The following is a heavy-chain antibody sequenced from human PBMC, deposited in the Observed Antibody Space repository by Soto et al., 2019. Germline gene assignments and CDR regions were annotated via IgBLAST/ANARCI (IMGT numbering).Heavy chain of an antibody. CDR1: GYSFAGFY. J-gene: IGHJ3*02. Sequence: GASVKVSCKASGYSFAGFYIHWMRQAPGQGLEWVGSINSNSGATTYAQKFQGSVAMTRDTSVSTAYMDLNRLTSDDTAIYYCAIIMTHSDSFDIWGQGTMVTVSS. D-gene: IGHD3-16*01. CDR3: AIIMTHSDSFDI. V-gene: IGHV1-2*04. CDR2: INSNSGAT.